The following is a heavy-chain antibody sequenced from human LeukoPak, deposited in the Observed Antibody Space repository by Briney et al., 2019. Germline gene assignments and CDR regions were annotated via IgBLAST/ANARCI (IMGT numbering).Heavy chain of an antibody. Sequence: SETLSLTCTDSGFSINIGTVYSGRIRQSPGKGLEWIGSVYYNGTTYYNPSLRSRVTISVGTSNNHFSLKLNSIAAADTALYYCARNRGGRWLPPGGYSFDYWGQGTLVTVSS. CDR3: ARNRGGRWLPPGGYSFDY. J-gene: IGHJ4*02. V-gene: IGHV4-39*02. CDR1: GFSINIGTVY. CDR2: VYYNGTT. D-gene: IGHD6-19*01.